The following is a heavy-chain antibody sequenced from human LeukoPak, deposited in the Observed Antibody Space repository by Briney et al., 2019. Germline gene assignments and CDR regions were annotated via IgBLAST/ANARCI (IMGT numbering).Heavy chain of an antibody. J-gene: IGHJ4*02. CDR1: GYTFTSYG. V-gene: IGHV1-18*01. CDR2: ISAYNGNT. D-gene: IGHD1-26*01. Sequence: ASVTVSCKASGYTFTSYGISWVRQAPGQGLEWMGWISAYNGNTNYAQKLQGRVTMTTDTSTSTAYMEPRSLRSDDTAVYYCARVIVATTPDYWGQGTLVTVSS. CDR3: ARVIVATTPDY.